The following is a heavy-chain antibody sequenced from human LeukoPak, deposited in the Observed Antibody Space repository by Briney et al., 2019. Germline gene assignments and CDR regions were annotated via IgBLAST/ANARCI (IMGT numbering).Heavy chain of an antibody. J-gene: IGHJ4*02. V-gene: IGHV3-21*01. CDR2: ISSSSSYI. Sequence: GGSLRLSCAASGFTFSSYTMTWVRQAPGKGLEWVSSISSSSSYIYYGDSVKGRFTISRDNAKKSLFLQMNSLRAEDTAVYYCARDLGYYYDSSGPFDYWGQGTLVTVSS. CDR1: GFTFSSYT. CDR3: ARDLGYYYDSSGPFDY. D-gene: IGHD3-22*01.